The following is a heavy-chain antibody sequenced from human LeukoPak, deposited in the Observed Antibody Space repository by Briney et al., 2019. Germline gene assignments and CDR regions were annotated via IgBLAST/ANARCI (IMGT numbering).Heavy chain of an antibody. D-gene: IGHD3-22*01. J-gene: IGHJ3*02. CDR2: INPNSGGT. CDR3: ARTAHYYDSSGYYSDAFDI. V-gene: IGHV1-2*02. Sequence: ASVKVSCKASGYTFTVYYMHWVRQAPGQGLEWMGWINPNSGGTNYAQKFQGRVTMTRDTSISTAYMELSRLRSDDTAVYYCARTAHYYDSSGYYSDAFDIWGQGTMVTVSS. CDR1: GYTFTVYY.